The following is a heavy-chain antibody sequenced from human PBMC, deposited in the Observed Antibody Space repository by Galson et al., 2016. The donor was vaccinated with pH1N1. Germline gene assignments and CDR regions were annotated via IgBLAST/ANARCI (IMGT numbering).Heavy chain of an antibody. CDR2: INQDGSRK. J-gene: IGHJ4*02. CDR1: GFIFSGYW. CDR3: ATEDYYTSLY. Sequence: SLRLSCAASGFIFSGYWMSWVRQAPGKGLEWVAKINQDGSRKYYVDSMKGRCTISRDNAENSLSLQMNSLRVEDTAPYYCATEDYYTSLYWGQGILVTVSS. V-gene: IGHV3-7*01. D-gene: IGHD1-26*01.